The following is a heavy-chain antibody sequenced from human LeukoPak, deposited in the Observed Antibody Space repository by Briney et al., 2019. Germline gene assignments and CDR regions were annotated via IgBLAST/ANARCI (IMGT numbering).Heavy chain of an antibody. CDR1: GGSISSGSYY. Sequence: PSQTLSLTCTVSGGSISSGSYYWSWIRQPAGKGLEWIGRIYTSGSTNYNPSLKSRVTISVDTSKNQFSLKLSSVTAADTAVYYCAREEGYGDNWFDPWGQGTLVTVSS. V-gene: IGHV4-61*02. CDR3: AREEGYGDNWFDP. CDR2: IYTSGST. D-gene: IGHD4-17*01. J-gene: IGHJ5*02.